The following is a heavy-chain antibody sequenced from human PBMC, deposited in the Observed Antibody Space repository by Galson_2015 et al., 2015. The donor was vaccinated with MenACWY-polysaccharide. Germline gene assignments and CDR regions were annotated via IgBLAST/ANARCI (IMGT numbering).Heavy chain of an antibody. CDR3: AREGSRIVFHAFDI. D-gene: IGHD2-2*01. J-gene: IGHJ3*02. V-gene: IGHV3-33*01. CDR2: IQYDGSNK. CDR1: GSRFSNSG. Sequence: SLRLSCAASGSRFSNSGMHWVRQAPGKGLEWVAVIQYDGSNKVYADSVKGRFTISRDNSKNTVFLEMNTLGVEDTAVYYCAREGSRIVFHAFDIGRQGTMVTVSS.